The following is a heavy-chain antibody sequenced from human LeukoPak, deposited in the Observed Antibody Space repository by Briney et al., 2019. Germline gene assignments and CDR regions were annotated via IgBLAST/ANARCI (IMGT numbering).Heavy chain of an antibody. J-gene: IGHJ4*02. D-gene: IGHD4/OR15-4a*01. CDR1: GFTLTAYL. CDR3: VREGEHYCDHSASFDY. V-gene: IGHV3-30*04. Sequence: GESLRLSCAASGFTLTAYLVHWVRQAPGKGLEYVAVMSFEGYLYCADSLKDRFTVSRDNSKNMVYLHMNNLRAEDTALYYCVREGEHYCDHSASFDYWGQGTLVTVSS. CDR2: MSFEGYL.